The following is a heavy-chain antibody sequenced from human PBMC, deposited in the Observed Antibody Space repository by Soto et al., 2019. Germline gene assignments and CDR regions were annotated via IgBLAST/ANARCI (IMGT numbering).Heavy chain of an antibody. CDR2: INPSGGST. CDR1: GYTFTSYY. D-gene: IGHD3-22*01. J-gene: IGHJ4*02. V-gene: IGHV1-46*01. Sequence: ASVKVSCKASGYTFTSYYMHWVRQAPGQGLEWMGIINPSGGSTSYAQKFQGRVTMTRDTSTSTVYMELSSLRSEDTAVYYCARTKYYYDSSGYWADYWVQGTLVTVSS. CDR3: ARTKYYYDSSGYWADY.